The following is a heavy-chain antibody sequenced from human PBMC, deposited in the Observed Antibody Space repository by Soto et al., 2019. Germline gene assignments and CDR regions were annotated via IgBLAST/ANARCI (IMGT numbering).Heavy chain of an antibody. CDR2: ILPSLRTA. CDR3: ARARSEGLAPRPSYAY. D-gene: IGHD6-6*01. CDR1: GGTFSNYA. V-gene: IGHV1-69*06. Sequence: QVQLVQSGAEVRKPESSVKVSCKASGGTFSNYAISWVRQAPGQGLEWMGGILPSLRTANYAQSFQGRMTITADMSTSTGYLEMYSLRSADTAVYYCARARSEGLAPRPSYAYWGQGTLVTVSS. J-gene: IGHJ4*02.